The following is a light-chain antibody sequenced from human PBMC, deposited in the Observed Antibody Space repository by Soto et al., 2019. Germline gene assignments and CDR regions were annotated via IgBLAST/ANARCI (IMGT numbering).Light chain of an antibody. CDR2: EVS. CDR1: SSDVGSYNL. Sequence: QSALTQPASVSGSPGQSITISCTGTSSDVGSYNLVSWYQQHPGKAPKLMIYEVSKRPSGVSNRFSGSKSGNTASLTISGFQAEDEADYYCCSYAGSSTFVVFGEGTQLTVL. V-gene: IGLV2-23*02. CDR3: CSYAGSSTFVV. J-gene: IGLJ2*01.